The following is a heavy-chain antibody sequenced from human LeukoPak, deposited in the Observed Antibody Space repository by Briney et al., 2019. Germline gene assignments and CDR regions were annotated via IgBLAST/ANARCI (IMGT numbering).Heavy chain of an antibody. CDR3: TRGYDTSAWLFDY. Sequence: GGSLRLSCTTSGFTFGDYGMTWFRQAAGNGLEWVSHIRSKAYGGTTEYVASVRGRFTVSRDDSKSVAYLQMSSLTTEDTAVYYCTRGYDTSAWLFDYWGQGTLVTVSS. J-gene: IGHJ4*02. CDR2: IRSKAYGGTT. V-gene: IGHV3-49*03. D-gene: IGHD3-22*01. CDR1: GFTFGDYG.